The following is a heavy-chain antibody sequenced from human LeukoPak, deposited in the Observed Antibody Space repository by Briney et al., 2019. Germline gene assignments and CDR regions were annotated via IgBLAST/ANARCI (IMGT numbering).Heavy chain of an antibody. CDR1: GFTFNNYW. CDR2: ISSSGSTI. D-gene: IGHD3-10*02. Sequence: PGGSLRLSCAASGFTFNNYWMNWVRQAPGKGLEWVSYISSSGSTIYYVDSVKGRFTISRDNAKDSLYLQMNSLRAEDTAVYYCAELGITMIGGVWGKGTTVTISS. CDR3: AELGITMIGGV. J-gene: IGHJ6*04. V-gene: IGHV3-48*04.